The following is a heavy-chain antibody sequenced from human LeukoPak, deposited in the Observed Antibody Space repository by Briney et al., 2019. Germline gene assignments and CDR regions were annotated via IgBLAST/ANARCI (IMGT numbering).Heavy chain of an antibody. CDR2: INPNSGGT. V-gene: IGHV1-2*02. D-gene: IGHD4-11*01. Sequence: EASVKVSCKASGYTLTDYYMHWVRQAPGQGLEWMGWINPNSGGTNYAQKFQGRVTMTRDTSISTAYMELSRLRSDDTAVYYCARDPAVTRLDYWGQGTLVTVSS. CDR3: ARDPAVTRLDY. CDR1: GYTLTDYY. J-gene: IGHJ4*02.